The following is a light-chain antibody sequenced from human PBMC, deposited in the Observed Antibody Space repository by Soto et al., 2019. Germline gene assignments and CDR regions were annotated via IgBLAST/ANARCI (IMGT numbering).Light chain of an antibody. CDR1: SGHSSCA. Sequence: QPVLTQSPSASASPGASVKLTCTLSSGHSSCAIAWHQQQPEKGPPYLMKLNSDGSHSKGDGIPDRFSGSSSAAERYLTMSSLESEDEAVYYCQTWGTGTVVFGGGTMLT. CDR3: QTWGTGTVV. V-gene: IGLV4-69*01. CDR2: LNSDGSH. J-gene: IGLJ2*01.